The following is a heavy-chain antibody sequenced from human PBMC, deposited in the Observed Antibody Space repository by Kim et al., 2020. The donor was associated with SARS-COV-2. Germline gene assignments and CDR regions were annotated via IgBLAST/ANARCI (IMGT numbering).Heavy chain of an antibody. J-gene: IGHJ3*02. V-gene: IGHV3-30*18. D-gene: IGHD2-21*01. CDR3: AKELWVGYAFDI. Sequence: GGSLRLSCAASGFTFSSYGMHWVRQAPGKGLEWVAVILYDGSNKYYADSVKGRFTISRDNSKNTLYLQMNSLRAEDTAVYYCAKELWVGYAFDIWGQGTMVTVSS. CDR1: GFTFSSYG. CDR2: ILYDGSNK.